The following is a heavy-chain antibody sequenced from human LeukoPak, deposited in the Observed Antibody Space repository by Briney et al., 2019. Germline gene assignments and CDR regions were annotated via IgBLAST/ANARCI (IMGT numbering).Heavy chain of an antibody. J-gene: IGHJ5*02. Sequence: PSETLSLTCTVSGGSVSNGSYYWGWIRQPPGKGLEWIVSIYHSGSTYYNPSRKSRVTISVNTSKNQFSLKLRSVTAADTAVYYCARHLPGYSNTWPGPWDQGNLVTVSS. CDR3: ARHLPGYSNTWPGP. CDR1: GGSVSNGSYY. CDR2: IYHSGST. V-gene: IGHV4-39*01. D-gene: IGHD4-11*01.